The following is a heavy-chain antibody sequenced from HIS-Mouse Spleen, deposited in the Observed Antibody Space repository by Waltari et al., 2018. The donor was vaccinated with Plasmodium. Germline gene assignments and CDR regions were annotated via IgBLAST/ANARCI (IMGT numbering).Heavy chain of an antibody. J-gene: IGHJ6*02. CDR1: GFTFSSFH. V-gene: IGHV3-30*03. CDR2: ISYDGSNK. CDR3: ARLYYDFWSGYYPYGMDV. D-gene: IGHD3-3*01. Sequence: QVQLVESGGGVVQPGRSLRLSCSASGFTFSSFHMDWVRQAPGKGLEWVAVISYDGSNKYYADSVKGRFTISRDNSKNTLYLQMNSLRAEDTAVYYCARLYYDFWSGYYPYGMDVWGQGTTVTVSS.